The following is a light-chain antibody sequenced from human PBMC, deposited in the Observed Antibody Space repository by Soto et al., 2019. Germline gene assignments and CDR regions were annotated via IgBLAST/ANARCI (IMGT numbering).Light chain of an antibody. CDR2: DAS. CDR3: QQYGSSPIT. Sequence: EIVLTQSPATLSLSPGERATLSCRASQSVSNYLAWYQHKPGQAPRLLIYDASNRATGIPARFSGSGSGTDFTLTISSLEPEDFAVYYCQQYGSSPITFGQGTRLEIK. V-gene: IGKV3-11*01. J-gene: IGKJ5*01. CDR1: QSVSNY.